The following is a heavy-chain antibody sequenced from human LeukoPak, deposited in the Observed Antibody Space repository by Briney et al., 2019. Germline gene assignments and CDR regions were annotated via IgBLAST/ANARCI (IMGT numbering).Heavy chain of an antibody. D-gene: IGHD3-16*01. J-gene: IGHJ3*02. CDR1: GGSVSSGSYY. CDR2: VYYSGST. Sequence: SETLSLTCTVSGGSVSSGSYYWSWIRQHPGKGLEWIGYVYYSGSTNYNPSLKSRVTISVDTSKKQFSLKLSSATAADTAVYYCARVLDLSKRGHDAFTIWGQRTMVTVSS. CDR3: ARVLDLSKRGHDAFTI. V-gene: IGHV4-61*01.